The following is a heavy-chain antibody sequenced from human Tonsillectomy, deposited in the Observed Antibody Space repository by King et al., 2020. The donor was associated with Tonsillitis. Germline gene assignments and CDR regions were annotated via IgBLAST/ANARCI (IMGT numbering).Heavy chain of an antibody. CDR3: ARVMIAVAGSLFDY. J-gene: IGHJ4*02. D-gene: IGHD6-19*01. CDR1: GFTFSGYA. CDR2: ISSDVTTK. V-gene: IGHV3-30-3*01. Sequence: HVQLGQSGGGVVQPGRSLRLSCAASGFTFSGYAMHVVSHAPGKGLEWVAVISSDVTTKYSADSVKVGFSLTRDNSKNTLYLQMNSLRAEDTAVYYCARVMIAVAGSLFDYWGQGTLVTVSS.